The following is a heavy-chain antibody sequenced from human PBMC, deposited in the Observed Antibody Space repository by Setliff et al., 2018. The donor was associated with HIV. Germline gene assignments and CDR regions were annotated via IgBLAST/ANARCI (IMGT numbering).Heavy chain of an antibody. J-gene: IGHJ5*02. CDR1: GFTFSSYG. CDR3: ARSDYDYVWGTYRSLFDP. Sequence: GGSLRLSCAASGFTFSSYGMHWVRQAPGKGLEWVAFIRYDGSNKYYADSVKGRFTISRDNSKNTLYLQMDSLRVEDTAVYYCARSDYDYVWGTYRSLFDPWGQGNLVTVSS. V-gene: IGHV3-30*02. D-gene: IGHD3-16*02. CDR2: IRYDGSNK.